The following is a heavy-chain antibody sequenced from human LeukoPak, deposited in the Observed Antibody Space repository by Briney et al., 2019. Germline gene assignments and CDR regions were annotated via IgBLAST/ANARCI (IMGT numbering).Heavy chain of an antibody. V-gene: IGHV3-74*03. D-gene: IGHD2/OR15-2a*01. Sequence: GGSLRLSCAVSGLPFSNHWMTWVRQAPGKGLVWVSRLDIRGGSTAYADSVKGRFTISRDNAKDTLYLQMNSLRAEDTALYYCAGAYDFGNWFEPWGQGTLVTVSS. J-gene: IGHJ5*02. CDR3: AGAYDFGNWFEP. CDR1: GLPFSNHW. CDR2: LDIRGGST.